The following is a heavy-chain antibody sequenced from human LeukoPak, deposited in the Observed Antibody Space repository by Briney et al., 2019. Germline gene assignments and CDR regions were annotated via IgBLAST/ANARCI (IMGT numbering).Heavy chain of an antibody. J-gene: IGHJ4*02. CDR2: INEDGSTT. CDR1: GFTFSSYW. Sequence: GGSLRLSCAASGFTFSSYWMRWVRQAPGKGLVWVSRINEDGSTTNYADSVKGRFTISRDNAKNTLYLQMNSLRAEDTAVYYCARDLGGRSGYWGQGTLVTVSS. V-gene: IGHV3-74*01. D-gene: IGHD1-26*01. CDR3: ARDLGGRSGY.